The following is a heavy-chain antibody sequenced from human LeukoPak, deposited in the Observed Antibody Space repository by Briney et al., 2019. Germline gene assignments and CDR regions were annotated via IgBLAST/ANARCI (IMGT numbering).Heavy chain of an antibody. Sequence: SETLSLTCAVSGGSISGYYWSWFRQPAGKGLEWVGRIYTSGSTNYNPSLKSRVTMSVDTSKNQFSLKLSSVTAADTAVYYCARSAYARYFDYWGQGTLVTVSS. CDR2: IYTSGST. J-gene: IGHJ4*02. CDR3: ARSAYARYFDY. D-gene: IGHD4-17*01. V-gene: IGHV4-4*07. CDR1: GGSISGYY.